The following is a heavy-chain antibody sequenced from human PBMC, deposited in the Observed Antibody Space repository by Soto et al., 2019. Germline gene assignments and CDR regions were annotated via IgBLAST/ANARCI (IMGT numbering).Heavy chain of an antibody. CDR2: ISSSSSTI. CDR3: ARDPRRTPPYCSGGSCYLDYYYGMDV. CDR1: GFTFSSYS. D-gene: IGHD2-15*01. V-gene: IGHV3-48*01. J-gene: IGHJ6*02. Sequence: GGSLRLSCAASGFTFSSYSMNWVRQAPGKGLEWVSYISSSSSTIYYADSVKGRFTISRDNAKNSLYLQMNSLRAKDTAVYYCARDPRRTPPYCSGGSCYLDYYYGMDVWGQGTTVTVSS.